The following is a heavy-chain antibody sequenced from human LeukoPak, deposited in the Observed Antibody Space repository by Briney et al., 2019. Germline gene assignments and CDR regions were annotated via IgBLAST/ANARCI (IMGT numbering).Heavy chain of an antibody. D-gene: IGHD3-16*01. CDR2: ISSSGSTI. V-gene: IGHV3-11*01. CDR3: ARGPSYASWAGSHFDY. CDR1: GFTVSSNY. J-gene: IGHJ4*02. Sequence: AGGSLRLSCAVSGFTVSSNYMSWVRQAPGKGLEWVSYISSSGSTIYYADSVKGRFTISRDNAKNSLYLQMNSLRAEDTAVYYCARGPSYASWAGSHFDYWGQGTLVTVSS.